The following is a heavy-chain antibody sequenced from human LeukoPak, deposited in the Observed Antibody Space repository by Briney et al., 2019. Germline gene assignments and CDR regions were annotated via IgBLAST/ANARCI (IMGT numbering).Heavy chain of an antibody. J-gene: IGHJ4*02. CDR1: GFTFSSYS. V-gene: IGHV3-21*01. D-gene: IGHD2-8*02. Sequence: GGSLRLSCAASGFTFSSYSMNWVRQAPGKGLEWVSSISSSSSYIYYADSVKGRFTISRDNAKNSLYLQMNSLRAEDTAVYYCARDPKTSKGRSWSRPSPYYFDYWGQGTLVTVSS. CDR3: ARDPKTSKGRSWSRPSPYYFDY. CDR2: ISSSSSYI.